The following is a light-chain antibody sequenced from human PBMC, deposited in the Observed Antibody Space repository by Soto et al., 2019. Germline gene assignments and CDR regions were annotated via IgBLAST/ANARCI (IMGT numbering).Light chain of an antibody. Sequence: LSASVGGRVAITCRASQSISTWLAWYQQKPGKAPKLLIYKASSLDSGVPSRFSGSRSGTEFTRTVISLPPQDFTTYCCQEDDSLSKPFGRGTKVDIK. J-gene: IGKJ2*01. CDR1: QSISTW. V-gene: IGKV1-5*03. CDR3: QEDDSLSKP. CDR2: KAS.